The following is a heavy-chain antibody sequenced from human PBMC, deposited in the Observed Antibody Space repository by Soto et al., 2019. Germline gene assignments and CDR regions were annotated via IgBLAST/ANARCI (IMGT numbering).Heavy chain of an antibody. Sequence: GGSVRISCAESGYTFSGYAMLWVRQAQGKGLEWVSAISGSGGSTYYADSGKGRFTISRDSSKNTLYLQMNSLRAEDTAVYYCAKGETMIVVAPFDYWGQGTLVTVSS. CDR1: GYTFSGYA. CDR3: AKGETMIVVAPFDY. D-gene: IGHD3-22*01. J-gene: IGHJ4*02. V-gene: IGHV3-23*01. CDR2: ISGSGGST.